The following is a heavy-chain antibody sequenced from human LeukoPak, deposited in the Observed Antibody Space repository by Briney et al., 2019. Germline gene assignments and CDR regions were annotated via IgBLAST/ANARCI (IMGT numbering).Heavy chain of an antibody. D-gene: IGHD1-26*01. J-gene: IGHJ4*02. CDR3: ARARGSGSNFPTKTDYYFNY. CDR2: IKQDGSEK. CDR1: GFTFSSYW. V-gene: IGHV3-7*01. Sequence: PGGSLRLSCAASGFTFSSYWMSWVRQAPGKGLEWVANIKQDGSEKYYVDSVKGRFTISRDNAKNSLYLQMNSLRAEDTALYYCARARGSGSNFPTKTDYYFNYWGQGTLVTVSS.